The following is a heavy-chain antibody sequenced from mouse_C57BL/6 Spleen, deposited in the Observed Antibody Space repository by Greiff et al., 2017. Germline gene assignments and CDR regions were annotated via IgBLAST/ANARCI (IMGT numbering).Heavy chain of an antibody. CDR1: GYTFTSYW. D-gene: IGHD4-1*01. V-gene: IGHV1-52*01. Sequence: QVQLQQPGAELVRPGSSVKLSCKASGYTFTSYWMHWVKQRPIQGLEWIGNIDPSDSETHYNQKFKDKATLTVDKSSSTAYMQLSNLTSEDSAVXYWARRKTGTGAMDYWGQGTSVTVSS. J-gene: IGHJ4*01. CDR3: ARRKTGTGAMDY. CDR2: IDPSDSET.